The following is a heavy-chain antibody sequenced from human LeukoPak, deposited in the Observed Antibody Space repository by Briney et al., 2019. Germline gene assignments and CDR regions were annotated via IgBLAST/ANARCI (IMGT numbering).Heavy chain of an antibody. CDR1: GFTVSSNS. J-gene: IGHJ4*02. CDR3: ARALNSCSGYACYFDY. V-gene: IGHV3-53*01. CDR2: IYTTGNT. Sequence: GGSLRLSCTVSGFTVSSNSMSWVRQAPGKGLEWVSFIYTTGNTHNSDSVKGRFTISRDSSKNTLYLQMNSLRAEDTAVYYCARALNSCSGYACYFDYWGQGTLVTVSS. D-gene: IGHD3-22*01.